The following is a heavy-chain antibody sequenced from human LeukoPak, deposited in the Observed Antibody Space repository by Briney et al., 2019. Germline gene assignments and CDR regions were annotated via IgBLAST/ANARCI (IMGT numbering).Heavy chain of an antibody. V-gene: IGHV1-3*01. J-gene: IGHJ4*02. Sequence: GASVKVSWKASGYTFTSYAMHWVRQAPGQRLEWMGWINAGNGNTKYSQKFQGRVTITRDTSASTAYMELSSLRSEDTAVYYCARDSEILTKWLLLNFDYWGQGTLVTVSS. CDR2: INAGNGNT. CDR3: ARDSEILTKWLLLNFDY. D-gene: IGHD4-23*01. CDR1: GYTFTSYA.